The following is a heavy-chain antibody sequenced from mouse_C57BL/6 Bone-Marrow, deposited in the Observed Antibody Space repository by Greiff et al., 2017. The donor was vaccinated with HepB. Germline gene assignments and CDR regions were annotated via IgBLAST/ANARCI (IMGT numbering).Heavy chain of an antibody. CDR1: GYTFTSYG. J-gene: IGHJ3*01. CDR3: ARYDYDVEWFAY. V-gene: IGHV1-81*01. Sequence: QVQLQQSGAELARPGASVKLSCKASGYTFTSYGISWVKQRTGQGLEWIGEIYPRSGNTYYNEKFKGKATLTADKSSITAYMELRSLTSEDSAVYFCARYDYDVEWFAYWGQGTLVTVSA. CDR2: IYPRSGNT. D-gene: IGHD2-4*01.